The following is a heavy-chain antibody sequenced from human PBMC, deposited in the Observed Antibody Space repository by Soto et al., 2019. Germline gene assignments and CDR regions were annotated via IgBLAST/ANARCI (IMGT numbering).Heavy chain of an antibody. D-gene: IGHD2-15*01. CDR3: ARSPRHCSGGSCYDY. CDR1: GYTFTGYY. V-gene: IGHV1-2*02. CDR2: INPNSGGT. Sequence: GASVKVSCKXSGYTFTGYYMHWVRQAPGQGLEWMGWINPNSGGTNYAQKFQGRVTMTRDTSISTAYMELSRLRSDDTAVYYCARSPRHCSGGSCYDYWGQGTLVTVS. J-gene: IGHJ4*02.